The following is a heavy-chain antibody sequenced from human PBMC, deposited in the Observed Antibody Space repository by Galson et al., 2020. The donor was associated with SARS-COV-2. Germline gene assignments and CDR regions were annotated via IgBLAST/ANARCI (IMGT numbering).Heavy chain of an antibody. CDR3: ARGPTRYYFDY. CDR1: GGSISNYY. Sequence: SETLSLTCTVSGGSISNYYWSWIRQSPGKGLEWIGYIFYSGSTNYNPSLQSRVTISLDTSKNQFSLKLNSVTAADTAVYYCARGPTRYYFDYWDQETLVTVSS. V-gene: IGHV4-59*01. J-gene: IGHJ4*02. CDR2: IFYSGST.